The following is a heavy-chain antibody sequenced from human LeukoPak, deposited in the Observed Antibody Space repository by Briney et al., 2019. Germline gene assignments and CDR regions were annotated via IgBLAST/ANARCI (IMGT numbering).Heavy chain of an antibody. CDR1: GDSVSTNSAA. V-gene: IGHV6-1*01. CDR2: TYYRSKWYN. J-gene: IGHJ3*02. Sequence: SQTLSLTCAISGDSVSTNSAAWNWIRQSPSRGLEWLGRTYYRSKWYNDYAVSVKSRITINPDTSKNQFSLQLNSVTPEDTAVYYCAGLTGDDWTDAFDIWGQGTMVTVSS. D-gene: IGHD7-27*01. CDR3: AGLTGDDWTDAFDI.